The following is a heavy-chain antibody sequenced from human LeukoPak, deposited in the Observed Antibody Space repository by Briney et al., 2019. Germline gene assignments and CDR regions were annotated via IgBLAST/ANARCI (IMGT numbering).Heavy chain of an antibody. V-gene: IGHV3-30*02. CDR3: EGLYYYDSSGYYPFDY. CDR1: GFTFSSYG. Sequence: PGGSLRLSCAAYGFTFSSYGMHWVRQAPGKGLEWVAFIRYDGSNKYYADSVKGRFTISRDNSKNTLYLQMNSLRAEDTAVYYCEGLYYYDSSGYYPFDYWGQGTLVTVSS. D-gene: IGHD3-22*01. J-gene: IGHJ4*02. CDR2: IRYDGSNK.